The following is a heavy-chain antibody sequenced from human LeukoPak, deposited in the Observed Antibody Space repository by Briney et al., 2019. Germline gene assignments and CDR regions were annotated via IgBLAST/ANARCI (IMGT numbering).Heavy chain of an antibody. Sequence: SEILSLTCTVSGGSISSGGYYWSWIRQHPGKGLEWIGYIYYSGSTYYNPSLKSRVTISVDTSKNQFSLKLSSVTAADTAVYYCARAGSRNGWEPILVSFDYWGQGTLVTVSS. D-gene: IGHD1-26*01. CDR3: ARAGSRNGWEPILVSFDY. V-gene: IGHV4-31*03. CDR2: IYYSGST. CDR1: GGSISSGGYY. J-gene: IGHJ4*02.